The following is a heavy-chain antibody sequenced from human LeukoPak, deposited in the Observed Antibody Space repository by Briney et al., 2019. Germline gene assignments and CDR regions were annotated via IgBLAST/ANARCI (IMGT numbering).Heavy chain of an antibody. CDR3: ARDPYYYDSSGYWYFDL. Sequence: SETLSLTCTVSGGSISSYYWGWIRQPAGKGLEWIGRIYASGSTNYNPSLKSRVTMSVDTSKNQFSLKLSSVTAADTAVYYCARDPYYYDSSGYWYFDLWGRGTLVTVSS. D-gene: IGHD3-22*01. CDR2: IYASGST. CDR1: GGSISSYY. V-gene: IGHV4-4*07. J-gene: IGHJ2*01.